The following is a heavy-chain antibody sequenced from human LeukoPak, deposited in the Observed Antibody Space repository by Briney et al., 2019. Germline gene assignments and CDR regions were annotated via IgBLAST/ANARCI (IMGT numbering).Heavy chain of an antibody. V-gene: IGHV4-39*07. Sequence: SETLSLTCTVSGGSISSSSYYWGWIRQPPGKGLEWIGSIYYSGSTYYNPSLKSRVTISVDTSKNQFSLKLSSVTAADTAVYYCARDAYCSGGSCYSHYFDYWGQGTLVTVSS. CDR1: GGSISSSSYY. D-gene: IGHD2-15*01. CDR2: IYYSGST. CDR3: ARDAYCSGGSCYSHYFDY. J-gene: IGHJ4*02.